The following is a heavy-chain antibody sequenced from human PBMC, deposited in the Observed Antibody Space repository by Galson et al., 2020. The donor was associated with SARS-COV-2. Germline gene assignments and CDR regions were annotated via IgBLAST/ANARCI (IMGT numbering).Heavy chain of an antibody. CDR1: GFTFSSYA. CDR2: ISYDGSTK. J-gene: IGHJ4*02. Sequence: TGGSLRLSCAASGFTFSSYAMHWVRQAPGKGLEWVAVISYDGSTKYYADSVKGRFTISRDNSKNTLYLQMNSLRAEDTAVYYCARSQDYYWGQGTLVTVSS. CDR3: ARSQDYY. V-gene: IGHV3-30-3*01.